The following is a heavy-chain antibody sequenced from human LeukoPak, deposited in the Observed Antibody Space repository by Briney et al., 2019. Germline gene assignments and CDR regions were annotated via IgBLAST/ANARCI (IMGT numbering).Heavy chain of an antibody. D-gene: IGHD6-13*01. V-gene: IGHV3-15*01. CDR2: IKSKTDGGTT. Sequence: GGSLRLSCAASGFTFSNAWMSWVRQAPGKGLEWVGRIKSKTDGGTTDYAAPVKGRFTISRDDSKNTLYLQMNSLKTEDTAVYYCAKVASSSWYLYYYYGMDVWGQGTTVTVSS. CDR1: GFTFSNAW. CDR3: AKVASSSWYLYYYYGMDV. J-gene: IGHJ6*02.